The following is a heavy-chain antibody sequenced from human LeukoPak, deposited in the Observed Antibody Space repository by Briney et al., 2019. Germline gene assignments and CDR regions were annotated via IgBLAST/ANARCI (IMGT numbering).Heavy chain of an antibody. CDR1: GYTLTGYY. D-gene: IGHD5-12*01. CDR3: ARDPGYSGYDLVSWFDP. CDR2: INPNSGGT. Sequence: ASVKVSCKASGYTLTGYYMHWVRQAPGQGLEWMGWINPNSGGTNYAQKFQGRVTMTRDTSIGTAYMELSRLRSDDTAVYYCARDPGYSGYDLVSWFDPWGQGTLVTVSS. V-gene: IGHV1-2*02. J-gene: IGHJ5*02.